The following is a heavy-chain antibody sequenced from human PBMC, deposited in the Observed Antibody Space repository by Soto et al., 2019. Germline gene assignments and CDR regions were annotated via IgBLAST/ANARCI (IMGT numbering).Heavy chain of an antibody. V-gene: IGHV1-18*01. CDR3: ASGESIGWAWYFDY. Sequence: QVQLVQSGAEVKKPGASVKVSCKASGYTFTSYGISWVRQAPGHGLEWMGRISAYNGNTNYARKVKGRVTMTTDTSTSTADMELRSLRSDDTAVYYCASGESIGWAWYFDYWGQGTLVTVSS. CDR1: GYTFTSYG. J-gene: IGHJ4*02. CDR2: ISAYNGNT. D-gene: IGHD6-19*01.